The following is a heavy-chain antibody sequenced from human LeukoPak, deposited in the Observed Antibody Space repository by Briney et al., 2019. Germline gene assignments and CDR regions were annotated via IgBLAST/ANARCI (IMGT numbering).Heavy chain of an antibody. CDR3: ARDGSSSPPYYYYGMDV. CDR2: IYYSGST. D-gene: IGHD6-6*01. Sequence: SETLSLTCTVSGVSISSYYWSWIRQPPGKGLEWIGYIYYSGSTNYNPSLKSRVTISVDTSKNQFSPKLSSVTAADTAVYYCARDGSSSPPYYYYGMDVWGQGTTVTVSS. V-gene: IGHV4-59*01. J-gene: IGHJ6*02. CDR1: GVSISSYY.